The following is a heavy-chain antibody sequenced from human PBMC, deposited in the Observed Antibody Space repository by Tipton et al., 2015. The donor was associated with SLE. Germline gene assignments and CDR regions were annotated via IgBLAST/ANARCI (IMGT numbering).Heavy chain of an antibody. Sequence: GLVKPSQTLSLTCAISGDSVSSNSVAWNWIRQSPSRGLEWLGRTYYRSQWNYDYAVSVKSRITINPDTSKNQFSLHLNSVSPEDTAVYYCARDLGRALQYGTGWYVRAFDVWGQGTMVTVSS. CDR2: TYYRSQWNY. D-gene: IGHD6-19*01. CDR3: ARDLGRALQYGTGWYVRAFDV. CDR1: GDSVSSNSVA. V-gene: IGHV6-1*01. J-gene: IGHJ3*01.